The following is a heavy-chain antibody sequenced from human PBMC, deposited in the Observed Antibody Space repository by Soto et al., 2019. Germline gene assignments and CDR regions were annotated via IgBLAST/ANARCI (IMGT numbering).Heavy chain of an antibody. CDR1: GFSLSTSGVG. J-gene: IGHJ4*02. CDR2: IYWNDAN. Sequence: SGPTLVNPTQTLTLTCTFSGFSLSTSGVGVGWIRQPPGKALEWLALIYWNDANRYSPSLKTRLTITKDTSKNQVVLTMTNMDPVDTATYYCAHSTDGYNSGPLFDYWGQGTLVTVSS. CDR3: AHSTDGYNSGPLFDY. V-gene: IGHV2-5*01. D-gene: IGHD5-12*01.